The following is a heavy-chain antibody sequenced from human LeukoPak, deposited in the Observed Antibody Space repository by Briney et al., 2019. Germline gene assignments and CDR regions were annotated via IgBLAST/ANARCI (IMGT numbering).Heavy chain of an antibody. J-gene: IGHJ3*02. V-gene: IGHV3-21*01. D-gene: IGHD3-22*01. CDR2: ISSSSSYI. Sequence: GGSLRLSCAASGFTFSSYSMNWVRQAPGKGLEWVSSISSSSSYIYYAGSVKGRFTISRDNAKNSLYLQMNSLRAEDTAVYYCARVLGGYDSSGDDAFDIWGQGTMVTVSS. CDR1: GFTFSSYS. CDR3: ARVLGGYDSSGDDAFDI.